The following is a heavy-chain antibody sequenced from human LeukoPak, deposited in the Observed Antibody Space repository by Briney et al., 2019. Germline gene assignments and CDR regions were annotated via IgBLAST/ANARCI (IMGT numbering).Heavy chain of an antibody. D-gene: IGHD1-26*01. Sequence: ASVKVSRKASGYTFTAYHMHWVRQAPGQGHEWMGWISPNSGDTGFAQKFQGRVTMTRDTSISPAYLELSRLRSDDTAVYYCARDRGRPDAFDIWGQGTMVTVSS. J-gene: IGHJ3*02. V-gene: IGHV1-2*02. CDR1: GYTFTAYH. CDR3: ARDRGRPDAFDI. CDR2: ISPNSGDT.